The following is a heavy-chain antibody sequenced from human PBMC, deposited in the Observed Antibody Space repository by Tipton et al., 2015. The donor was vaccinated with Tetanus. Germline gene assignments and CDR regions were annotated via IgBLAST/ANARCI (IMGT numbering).Heavy chain of an antibody. CDR2: IYYTGST. Sequence: TLSLTCTVSGDSISRVVFYWGWIRQSPGKGLEWIGSIYYTGSTYYNPALESRVTISVDTSKNQFSLDLRSVTAADTAVYYCARSKGVRLNAFDLWGQGTLVIVSS. D-gene: IGHD2-21*02. CDR1: GDSISRVVFY. CDR3: ARSKGVRLNAFDL. J-gene: IGHJ3*01. V-gene: IGHV4-39*07.